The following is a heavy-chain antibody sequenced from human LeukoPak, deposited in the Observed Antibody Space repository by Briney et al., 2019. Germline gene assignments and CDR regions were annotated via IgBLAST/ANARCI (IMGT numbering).Heavy chain of an antibody. V-gene: IGHV4-4*07. CDR2: IYTSGST. CDR1: GGSISSYY. D-gene: IGHD6-13*01. J-gene: IGHJ5*02. CDR3: ARDGSRSSWYWFDP. Sequence: SETLSLTCTVSGGSISSYYWSWIRQPAGKGLEWIGRIYTSGSTNYNPSLKSRVTMSVDTSKNQFSLKLSSVTAADTAVYYCARDGSRSSWYWFDPWGQGTLVTVSS.